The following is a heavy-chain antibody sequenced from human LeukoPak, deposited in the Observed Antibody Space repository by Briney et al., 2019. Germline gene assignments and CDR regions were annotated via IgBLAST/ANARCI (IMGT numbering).Heavy chain of an antibody. Sequence: GQSLQISSAGSGYTFTNYWIGWVRHMPGKGREWMGIIYPGDAGTRYSPSFQGQVTISADKSISTAYLQWSSLKASDTAIYYCARRGVGYINWFDPWGQGTLVTVSS. D-gene: IGHD5-18*01. CDR2: IYPGDAGT. CDR3: ARRGVGYINWFDP. CDR1: GYTFTNYW. J-gene: IGHJ5*02. V-gene: IGHV5-51*01.